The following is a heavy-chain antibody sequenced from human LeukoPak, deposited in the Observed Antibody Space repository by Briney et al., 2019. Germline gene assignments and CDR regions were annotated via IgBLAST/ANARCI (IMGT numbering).Heavy chain of an antibody. CDR2: VSGGAEAT. D-gene: IGHD6-19*01. V-gene: IGHV3-23*01. J-gene: IGHJ4*02. CDR3: AKDTPITAYTSGWSNNCFDY. Sequence: GGSLRLSCAASGSSFSDYAMTWVRQAPGKGLEWVSTVSGGAEATYYADSVKGRFAISRDNSKSALYLQMNSLRAEDTAIYYCAKDTPITAYTSGWSNNCFDYWGQGTLVTVSS. CDR1: GSSFSDYA.